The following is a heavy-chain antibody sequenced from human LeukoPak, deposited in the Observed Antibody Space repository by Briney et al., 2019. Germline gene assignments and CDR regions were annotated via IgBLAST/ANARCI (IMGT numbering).Heavy chain of an antibody. V-gene: IGHV4-39*01. CDR2: IYYSGST. CDR3: ARTYYYGSGSPDY. D-gene: IGHD3-10*01. Sequence: SETLSLTCAVSGGSISSSSHYWGWIRQPPGKGLEWIGSIYYSGSTYYNPSLKSRVTISVDTSKNQFSLKLSSVTAADTAVYYCARTYYYGSGSPDYWGQGTLVTVSS. CDR1: GGSISSSSHY. J-gene: IGHJ4*02.